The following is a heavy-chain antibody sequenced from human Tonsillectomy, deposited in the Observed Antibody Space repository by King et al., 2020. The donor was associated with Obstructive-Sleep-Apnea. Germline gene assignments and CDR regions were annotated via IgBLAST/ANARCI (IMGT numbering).Heavy chain of an antibody. V-gene: IGHV4-31*03. CDR3: ARGVIWFGELWGEDY. CDR2: IYYSGST. D-gene: IGHD3-10*01. Sequence: QLQESGPGLVKPSQTLSLTCTVSGGSISSGGYYWSWIRQHPGQGLEWIGYIYYSGSTYYNPSLKSRVTISVDTSKNQFSLKLSSVTAADTAVYYCARGVIWFGELWGEDYWGQGTLVTVSS. J-gene: IGHJ4*02. CDR1: GGSISSGGYY.